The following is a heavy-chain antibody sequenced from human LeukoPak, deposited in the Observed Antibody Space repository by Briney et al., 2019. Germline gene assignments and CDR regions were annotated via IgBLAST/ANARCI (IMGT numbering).Heavy chain of an antibody. CDR3: ARASSGAPDY. CDR2: INPSGGST. J-gene: IGHJ4*02. V-gene: IGHV1-46*01. CDR1: GYTFTSYY. Sequence: ASVKFSCKASGYTFTSYYMHWLRQAPGQGLEWMGIINPSGGSTSYAQKFQGRVTMTRDTSTSTVYMELSSLRSEDTAVYYCARASSGAPDYWGQGTLVTVSS. D-gene: IGHD6-19*01.